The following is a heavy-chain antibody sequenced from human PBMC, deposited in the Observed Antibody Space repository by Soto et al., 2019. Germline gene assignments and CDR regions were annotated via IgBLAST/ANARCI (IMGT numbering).Heavy chain of an antibody. CDR2: IYWDDDK. J-gene: IGHJ4*02. CDR1: GFSLSTSGVG. CDR3: ARRRGVTAGDHFDY. V-gene: IGHV2-5*02. D-gene: IGHD2-8*02. Sequence: SGPTLVNPTQTLTMTCTFSGFSLSTSGVGVGWIRQPPGKALEWLALIYWDDDKRYSPSLKSRLTITKDTSKNQVVLTMTNMDPVDTATYYCARRRGVTAGDHFDYWGQGTLVTVS.